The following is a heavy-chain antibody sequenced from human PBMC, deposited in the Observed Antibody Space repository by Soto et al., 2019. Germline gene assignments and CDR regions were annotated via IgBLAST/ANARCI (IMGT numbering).Heavy chain of an antibody. CDR3: AKDGRGSGSHYNSFGY. Sequence: EVQLVESGGGLIQPGGSLKLSCAASGFTVDNNYMSWVRQAPGKGLGWVSLIYSTGTTKYADSVKGRFTVSRDNAKNTLYLQMNSLRAEDTAVYYCAKDGRGSGSHYNSFGYWGQGTLVTVSS. J-gene: IGHJ4*02. CDR2: IYSTGTT. D-gene: IGHD3-10*01. V-gene: IGHV3-53*01. CDR1: GFTVDNNY.